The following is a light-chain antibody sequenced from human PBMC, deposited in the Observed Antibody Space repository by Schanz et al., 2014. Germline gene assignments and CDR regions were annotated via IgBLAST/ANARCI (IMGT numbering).Light chain of an antibody. CDR2: EVT. Sequence: QSALTQPRSVSGSPGQSVTISCTGTSSDVGGYNFVSWYQQHPGKAPKLMIYEVTKGPSGVPDRFSGSKSGNTASLTISGLQSEDEADYYCCSYAGSYTWVFGGGTKLTVL. V-gene: IGLV2-11*01. CDR3: CSYAGSYTWV. J-gene: IGLJ3*02. CDR1: SSDVGGYNF.